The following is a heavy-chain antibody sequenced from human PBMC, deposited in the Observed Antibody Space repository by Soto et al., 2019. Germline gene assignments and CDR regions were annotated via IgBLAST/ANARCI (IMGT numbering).Heavy chain of an antibody. CDR2: IYPGDSDT. CDR3: ARLGYSYGYSNWFDP. CDR1: GYSFTSYW. V-gene: IGHV5-51*01. D-gene: IGHD5-18*01. J-gene: IGHJ5*02. Sequence: GESLKISCKGSGYSFTSYWIGWVRQMPGKCLELMVIIYPGDSDTRYSPSFQGQVTISADKSISTAYLQWSSLKASDTAMYYCARLGYSYGYSNWFDPWGQGTLVTVSS.